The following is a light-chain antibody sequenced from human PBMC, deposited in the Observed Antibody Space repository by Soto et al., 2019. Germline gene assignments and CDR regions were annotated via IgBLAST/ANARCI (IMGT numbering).Light chain of an antibody. CDR2: KAS. CDR1: QSISSW. CDR3: QQYDSYPYT. V-gene: IGKV1-5*03. J-gene: IGKJ2*01. Sequence: DIQMTQSPSTLSASVGDRVTITCRASQSISSWLAWYQQKPGKAPKLLIYKASNLQSAVPSRFSGSGSGTEFTLTISSLQPDDFATYHCQQYDSYPYTFGQGTKLEIK.